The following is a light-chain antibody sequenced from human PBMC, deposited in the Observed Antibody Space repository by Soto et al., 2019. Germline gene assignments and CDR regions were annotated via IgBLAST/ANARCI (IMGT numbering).Light chain of an antibody. V-gene: IGKV1-39*01. CDR1: QSISIY. Sequence: DIQMTQSPYSLSASVGDRVTITCRASQSISIYLTWYQQKPGKAPKVLIYAASSLQSGVPPRFSGSGSGTDFTLTISSLQPEDFATYFCQQSYNIPRATFGQGTKVAIK. J-gene: IGKJ1*01. CDR3: QQSYNIPRAT. CDR2: AAS.